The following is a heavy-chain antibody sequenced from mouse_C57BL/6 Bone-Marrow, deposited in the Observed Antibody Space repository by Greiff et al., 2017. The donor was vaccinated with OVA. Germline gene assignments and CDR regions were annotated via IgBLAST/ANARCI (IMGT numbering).Heavy chain of an antibody. D-gene: IGHD1-1*01. CDR3: TRGSINYYAMDY. CDR2: IDPETGGT. CDR1: GYTFTDYE. V-gene: IGHV1-15*01. J-gene: IGHJ4*01. Sequence: SGAELVRPGASVTLSCKASGYTFTDYEMHWVKQTPVHGLEWIGAIDPETGGTAYNQKFKGKAILTADKSSSTAYMELRSLTSEDSAVYDGTRGSINYYAMDYWGQGTSATVSS.